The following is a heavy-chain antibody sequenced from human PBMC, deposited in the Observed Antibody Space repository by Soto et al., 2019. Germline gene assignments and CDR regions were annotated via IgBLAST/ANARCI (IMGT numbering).Heavy chain of an antibody. J-gene: IGHJ4*02. CDR2: IHSSGST. CDR1: RGSFSYFH. V-gene: IGHV4-34*01. D-gene: IGHD3-16*01. CDR3: ARGGGNPASTNDF. Sequence: QVQLQQWGGGLLKPSETLSLTCGLHRGSFSYFHWSWIRQPPGKGLEWIGEIHSSGSTNCNPSLRSRVTMSIDTSAMQFSLTLYSVTAADTAVYYCARGGGNPASTNDFWGQGALVTVSS.